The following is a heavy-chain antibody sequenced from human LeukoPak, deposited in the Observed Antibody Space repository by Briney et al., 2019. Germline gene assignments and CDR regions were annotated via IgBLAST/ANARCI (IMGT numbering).Heavy chain of an antibody. Sequence: PGGSLRLSCAASGFTFSSYWMSWVRQAPGKGLEGVANIKQDGSEKYYVDSVKGRFTISRDNAKNSLYLQMNSLRAEDTAVYYCASAGVYDILTGPILWGQGTLVTVSS. D-gene: IGHD3-9*01. V-gene: IGHV3-7*01. CDR1: GFTFSSYW. J-gene: IGHJ4*02. CDR3: ASAGVYDILTGPIL. CDR2: IKQDGSEK.